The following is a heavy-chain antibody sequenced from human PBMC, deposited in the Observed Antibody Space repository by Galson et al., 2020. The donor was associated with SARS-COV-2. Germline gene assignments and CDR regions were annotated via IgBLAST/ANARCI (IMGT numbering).Heavy chain of an antibody. J-gene: IGHJ5*02. CDR2: INPNSGGT. Sequence: ASVKVSCKASGYTFTGYYMHWVRQAPGQGLEWMGRINPNSGGTNYAQKFQGRVTMTRDTSTSTAYMELSRLRSDDTAVYYCARDIGFGELLNWFDPWGQGTLVTVSS. CDR3: ARDIGFGELLNWFDP. V-gene: IGHV1-2*06. D-gene: IGHD3-10*01. CDR1: GYTFTGYY.